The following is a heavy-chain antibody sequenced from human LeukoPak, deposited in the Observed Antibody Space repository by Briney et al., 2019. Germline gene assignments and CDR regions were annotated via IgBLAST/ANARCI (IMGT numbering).Heavy chain of an antibody. J-gene: IGHJ4*02. V-gene: IGHV3-30*02. CDR3: AKDLNGYSYGYGY. CDR2: IRYDGSNK. CDR1: GFTFSSYG. D-gene: IGHD5-18*01. Sequence: GGSLRLSCAASGFTFSSYGMHWVRQAPGKGLEWVAFIRYDGSNKYYADSVKGRFTISRDNSKNTLYLQMNSLRAEDTAVYYCAKDLNGYSYGYGYWGQGTLVTVSS.